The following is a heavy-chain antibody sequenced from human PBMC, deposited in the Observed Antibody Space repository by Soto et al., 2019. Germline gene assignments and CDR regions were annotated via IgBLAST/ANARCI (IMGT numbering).Heavy chain of an antibody. D-gene: IGHD4-17*01. Sequence: EVQLVESGGGLVQPGGSLRLSCAASGFTFSDHYMDWVRQAPGKGLEWVGRTRNKANSYTTEYAASVKGRFTISRDDSKNSLYLQMNSLKTEATAVYYCAILSTGYWGQGTLVTVSS. CDR2: TRNKANSYTT. J-gene: IGHJ4*02. V-gene: IGHV3-72*01. CDR1: GFTFSDHY. CDR3: AILSTGY.